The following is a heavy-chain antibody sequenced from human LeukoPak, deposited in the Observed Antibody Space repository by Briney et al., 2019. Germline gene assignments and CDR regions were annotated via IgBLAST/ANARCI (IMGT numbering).Heavy chain of an antibody. Sequence: PGGSLRLSCAVSGFTITSWSMNWVRQAPGKGLEWLSYISSGGSPIYYADSVKGRFTISRDDAKNLVYLQMNSLRAEDTAVYYCTYLRTPYCNDKWVDPWGQGALVTVSS. V-gene: IGHV3-48*04. J-gene: IGHJ5*02. D-gene: IGHD3/OR15-3a*01. CDR3: TYLRTPYCNDKWVDP. CDR1: GFTITSWS. CDR2: ISSGGSPI.